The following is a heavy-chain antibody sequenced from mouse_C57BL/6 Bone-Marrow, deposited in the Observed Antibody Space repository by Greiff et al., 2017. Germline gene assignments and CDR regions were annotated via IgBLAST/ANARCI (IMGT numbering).Heavy chain of an antibody. CDR3: AREGDYSNYDAMDY. D-gene: IGHD2-5*01. Sequence: EVHLVESGGGLVKPGGSLKLSCAASGFTFSSYAMSWVRQTPEKRLEWVATISDGGSYTYYPDNVKGRFTISRDNAKNNLYLQMSHLKSEDTAMYYCAREGDYSNYDAMDYWGQGTSVTVSS. CDR2: ISDGGSYT. J-gene: IGHJ4*01. CDR1: GFTFSSYA. V-gene: IGHV5-4*01.